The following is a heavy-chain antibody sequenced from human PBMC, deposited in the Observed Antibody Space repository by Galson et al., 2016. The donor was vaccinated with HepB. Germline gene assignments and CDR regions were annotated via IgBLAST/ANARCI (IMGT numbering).Heavy chain of an antibody. Sequence: SLRLSCAASGFTFSDYYMSWIRQAPGKGLEWVSTIADRGYATYYGDSVRGRFTISSDSSTNTVYLHLSNLRADDTAVYYCAKGAGPGKVDWFDPWGQGTLVTVSS. CDR1: GFTFSDYY. J-gene: IGHJ5*02. V-gene: IGHV3-23*01. CDR3: AKGAGPGKVDWFDP. D-gene: IGHD1-26*01. CDR2: IADRGYAT.